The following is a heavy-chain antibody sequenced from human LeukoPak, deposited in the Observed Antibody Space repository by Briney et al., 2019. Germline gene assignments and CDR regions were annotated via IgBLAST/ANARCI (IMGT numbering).Heavy chain of an antibody. CDR3: ARTPIDYYMDV. Sequence: SETLSLTCTVSGGSIGSGSYYWSWIRQPAGKGLEWIGRIYTSGSTNYNPSLKSRVTISVDTSKNQFSLKLSSVTAADTAVYYCARTPIDYYMDVWGKGTTVTVSS. V-gene: IGHV4-61*02. CDR1: GGSIGSGSYY. D-gene: IGHD5-24*01. CDR2: IYTSGST. J-gene: IGHJ6*03.